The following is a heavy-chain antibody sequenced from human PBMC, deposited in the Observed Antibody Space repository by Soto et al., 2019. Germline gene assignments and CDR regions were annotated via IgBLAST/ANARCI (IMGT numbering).Heavy chain of an antibody. J-gene: IGHJ6*02. D-gene: IGHD2-21*01. CDR1: GFTFSSYA. Sequence: GGSLRLSCAASGFTFSSYAMSWVRQAPGKGLEWVSAIKSDGTIRTYADSVKGRFTISRDNARNTLSLQMNSLRAEDTAVYYCARLSGDHVAFFSYGMDAWGQGTTVTVSS. V-gene: IGHV3-74*01. CDR3: ARLSGDHVAFFSYGMDA. CDR2: IKSDGTIR.